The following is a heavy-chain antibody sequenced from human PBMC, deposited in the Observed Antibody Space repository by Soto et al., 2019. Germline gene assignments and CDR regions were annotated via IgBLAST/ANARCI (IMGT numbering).Heavy chain of an antibody. CDR2: IKEDGSVT. J-gene: IGHJ3*01. D-gene: IGHD7-27*01. CDR3: GTDQWGCAFDL. V-gene: IGHV3-7*01. Sequence: EVQVVESGGGLVQPGGSLRLSCATSDFTISPYWMTWVRQTPGQGLEFVANIKEDGSVTNYVDSVKGRFTISRDNAKNSLYLEMNSLRAEDTAVYYCGTDQWGCAFDLWGRGTTVTVSS. CDR1: DFTISPYW.